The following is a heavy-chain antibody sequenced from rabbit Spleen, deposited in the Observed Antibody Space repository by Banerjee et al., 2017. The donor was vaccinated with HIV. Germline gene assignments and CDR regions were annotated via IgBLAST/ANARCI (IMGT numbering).Heavy chain of an antibody. CDR2: IDVGKSGRT. D-gene: IGHD4-2*01. V-gene: IGHV1S45*01. CDR3: ARDSAGREDFNL. Sequence: QEQLEESGGDLVKPGASLTLTCTASGLDFSSSYWICWVRQAPGKGLEWIACIDVGKSGRTYYASWAKGRFTISKTSSTTVTLQMTSLTVADTATYFCARDSAGREDFNLWGPGTLVTVS. CDR1: GLDFSSSYW. J-gene: IGHJ4*01.